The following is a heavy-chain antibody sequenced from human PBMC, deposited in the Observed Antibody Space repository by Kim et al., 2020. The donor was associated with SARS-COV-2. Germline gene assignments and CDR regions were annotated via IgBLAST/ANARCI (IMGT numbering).Heavy chain of an antibody. V-gene: IGHV3-48*03. J-gene: IGHJ6*02. CDR3: ARGGSSWFGELLYRYYYGMDV. CDR2: ISSSGSTI. D-gene: IGHD3-10*01. CDR1: GFTFSSYE. Sequence: GGSLRLSCAASGFTFSSYEMNWVRQAPGKGLEWVSYISSSGSTIYYADSVKGRFTISRDNAKNSLYLQMNSLRAEDTAVYYCARGGSSWFGELLYRYYYGMDVWGQGTTVTVSS.